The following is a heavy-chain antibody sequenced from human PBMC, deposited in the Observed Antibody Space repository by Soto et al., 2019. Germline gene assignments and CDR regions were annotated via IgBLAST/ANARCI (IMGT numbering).Heavy chain of an antibody. Sequence: LSCAASGFTFNSYAMNWVRQAPGKGLAWVSAIGTDGNTYYATSVKGRFTISRDNSRTTLYLQMNSLRVKDTALYYCVRKYPGTRPFDYWGQGTLVTVSS. CDR2: IGTDGNT. CDR1: GFTFNSYA. CDR3: VRKYPGTRPFDY. V-gene: IGHV3-23*01. J-gene: IGHJ4*01. D-gene: IGHD2-2*01.